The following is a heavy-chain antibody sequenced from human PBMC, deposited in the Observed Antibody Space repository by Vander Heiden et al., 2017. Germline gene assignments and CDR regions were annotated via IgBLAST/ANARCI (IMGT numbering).Heavy chain of an antibody. V-gene: IGHV3-30-3*01. J-gene: IGHJ4*02. D-gene: IGHD4-17*01. Sequence: QVQLVESGGGVVQPGRSLRLSCAPSGFTFSNYAMHWVRQAPGKGLEWVAVISYDGSNKYYADSVKGRFTISRDNSKNTLHLQMNSLRAEDTAVYHCARDGGGMTTDFSDYWGQGTLVTVSS. CDR1: GFTFSNYA. CDR2: ISYDGSNK. CDR3: ARDGGGMTTDFSDY.